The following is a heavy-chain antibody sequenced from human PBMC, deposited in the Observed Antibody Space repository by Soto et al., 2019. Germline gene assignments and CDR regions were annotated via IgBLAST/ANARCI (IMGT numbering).Heavy chain of an antibody. CDR2: IIPVLGTI. J-gene: IGHJ4*02. CDR3: ARGTLFCGGDCYFDH. D-gene: IGHD2-21*02. CDR1: GTTFSSYG. V-gene: IGHV1-69*06. Sequence: QVQLVQSGAELKKPGSSVNVSCKASGTTFSSYGFNWVRQAPGQGLEWMGGIIPVLGTINYAQKFQGRVTITADKSTSTVYMDLSSLSSEDTAVYYCARGTLFCGGDCYFDHWGLGTLLTVSS.